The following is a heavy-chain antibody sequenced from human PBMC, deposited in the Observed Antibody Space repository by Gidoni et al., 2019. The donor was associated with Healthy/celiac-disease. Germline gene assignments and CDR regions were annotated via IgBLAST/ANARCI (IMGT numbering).Heavy chain of an antibody. V-gene: IGHV3-30-3*01. J-gene: IGHJ2*01. D-gene: IGHD5-12*01. Sequence: LSCAPSEVTFSSYAMHWVRQAPGKGLEWVAVIAYDGSNKYYADSVKGRFTISRDNSKNTLYLQMNSLRVEYTAVYYCARGANIVATIWYWYFDLWGRGTLVTVSS. CDR1: EVTFSSYA. CDR2: IAYDGSNK. CDR3: ARGANIVATIWYWYFDL.